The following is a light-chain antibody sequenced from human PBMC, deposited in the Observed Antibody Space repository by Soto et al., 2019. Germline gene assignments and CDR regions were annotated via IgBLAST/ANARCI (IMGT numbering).Light chain of an antibody. V-gene: IGKV1-5*03. J-gene: IGKJ1*01. CDR3: QQYGYSPRT. Sequence: DIQMTESPSTLSGSVGDRVTITCRASQTISSWLAWYQQKPGKAPKLLIYKASTLKSGVPDRFSGSGSGTDFTLTISRLEPEDSAVYFCQQYGYSPRTFGQGTKVDIK. CDR1: QTISSW. CDR2: KAS.